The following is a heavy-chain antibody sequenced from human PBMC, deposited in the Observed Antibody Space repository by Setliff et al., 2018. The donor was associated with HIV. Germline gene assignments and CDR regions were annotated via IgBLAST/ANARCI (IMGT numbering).Heavy chain of an antibody. CDR2: IYHSGST. CDR1: SNSIRSGGYY. J-gene: IGHJ2*01. V-gene: IGHV4-31*11. CDR3: ARGTPDHEVWYFDL. Sequence: TCAVSSNSIRSGGYYWNWIRQHPGKGLEWIGYIYHSGSTYYNPSLKSRVTISVDTSKNQFSLKLSSVTAADTAIYYCARGTPDHEVWYFDLWGRGTLVTVSS.